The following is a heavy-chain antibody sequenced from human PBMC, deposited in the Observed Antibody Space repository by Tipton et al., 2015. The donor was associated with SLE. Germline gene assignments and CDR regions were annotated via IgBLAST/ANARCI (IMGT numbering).Heavy chain of an antibody. J-gene: IGHJ3*01. CDR1: GYTFTGYY. CDR2: VNPNSGVT. D-gene: IGHD3-3*01. V-gene: IGHV1-2*02. Sequence: QSGAEVKKPGASVKVSCKASGYTFTGYYMHWVRQAPGQGLEWMGWVNPNSGVTNYAQKLQGRVTMTGNTSISTAYMELRRLRSDDPALYSGARVGSPVDPLRFWGHGGFFGGQGKMVTASS. CDR3: ARVGSPVDPLRFWGHGGFF.